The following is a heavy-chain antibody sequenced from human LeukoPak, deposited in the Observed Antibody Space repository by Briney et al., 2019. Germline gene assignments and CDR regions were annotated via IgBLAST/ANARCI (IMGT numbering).Heavy chain of an antibody. CDR2: INHSGST. CDR3: ARAYSSSWIDR. D-gene: IGHD6-13*01. Sequence: PSETLSLTCAVYGGSFSGFYWSWLRQPPGKGLEWIGEINHSGSTNYNPSLKSRVTISVDTSKNQFALKLSSVTAADTAVYYCARAYSSSWIDRWGQGTLVTVSS. V-gene: IGHV4-34*01. CDR1: GGSFSGFY. J-gene: IGHJ5*02.